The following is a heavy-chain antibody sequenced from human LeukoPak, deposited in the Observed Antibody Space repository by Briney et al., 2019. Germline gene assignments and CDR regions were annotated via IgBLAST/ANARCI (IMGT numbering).Heavy chain of an antibody. CDR1: GFTFSSYS. J-gene: IGHJ6*03. CDR2: ISSSSSYI. D-gene: IGHD1-1*01. CDR3: ARDSLAPRTYYYYYYMDV. Sequence: GGSLRLSCAASGFTFSSYSMNWVRQAPGKGLEWVSSISSSSSYIYYADSVKGRFTISRDNAKNSLYLQMNSLRAEDTAVYYCARDSLAPRTYYYYYYMDVWGKGTTVTVSS. V-gene: IGHV3-21*01.